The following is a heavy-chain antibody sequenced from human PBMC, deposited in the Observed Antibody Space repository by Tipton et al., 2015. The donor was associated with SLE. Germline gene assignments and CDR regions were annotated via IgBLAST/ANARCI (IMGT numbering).Heavy chain of an antibody. J-gene: IGHJ3*02. V-gene: IGHV4-39*01. CDR3: ARHRDDDILTGYYRGDAFDI. Sequence: TLSLTCSVSGGSISSRSYYWGWIRQPPGMGLEWIGSIYYSGSTFHNPSLKSRVTISVDTSKNQFSLKLSSVTAADTAVYYCARHRDDDILTGYYRGDAFDIWGQGTMVTVSS. CDR2: IYYSGST. CDR1: GGSISSRSYY. D-gene: IGHD3-9*01.